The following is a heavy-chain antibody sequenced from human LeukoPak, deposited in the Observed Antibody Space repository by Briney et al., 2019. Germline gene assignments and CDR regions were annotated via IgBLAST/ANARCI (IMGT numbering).Heavy chain of an antibody. CDR3: ARVAVQWLLYDALDI. CDR1: GFTFSSYA. Sequence: GGSLRLSCAASGFTFSSYAMSWVRQAPGKGLEWVSAISGSGGSTYYADSVKGRFTISRDNSKNTHYLQMNSLRFEDTAVYYCARVAVQWLLYDALDIWGQGTMVTVSS. J-gene: IGHJ3*02. D-gene: IGHD3-3*01. V-gene: IGHV3-23*01. CDR2: ISGSGGST.